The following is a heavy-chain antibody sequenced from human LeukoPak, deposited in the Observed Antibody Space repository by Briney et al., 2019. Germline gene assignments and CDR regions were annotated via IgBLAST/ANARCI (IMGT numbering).Heavy chain of an antibody. V-gene: IGHV4-4*02. CDR1: GDSVSSSNW. J-gene: IGHJ6*02. D-gene: IGHD3-16*01. CDR3: ARVVMPRGYQYSMDV. Sequence: SGTLSLTCAVSGDSVSSSNWWSWVRQPPGEGLEWIGEIYHTGSTSYNPSLESRVTISVDKSKNQFSLRLRSVTAADTAVYYCARVVMPRGYQYSMDVWGQGTTVTVSS. CDR2: IYHTGST.